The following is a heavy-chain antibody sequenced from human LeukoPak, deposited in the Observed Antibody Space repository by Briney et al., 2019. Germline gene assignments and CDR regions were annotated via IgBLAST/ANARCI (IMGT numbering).Heavy chain of an antibody. CDR3: ARTGYLKPIAS. Sequence: GGSLRLSCAASGFTFSSYAMSGVGRAPGKRLEWVSIIYSSGTTYYADSVKGRFTISRDNSKNTLYLQMNSLRTEDTAVYYCARTGYLKPIASWGQGTLVTVSS. J-gene: IGHJ4*02. D-gene: IGHD3-9*01. V-gene: IGHV3-66*02. CDR2: IYSSGTT. CDR1: GFTFSSYA.